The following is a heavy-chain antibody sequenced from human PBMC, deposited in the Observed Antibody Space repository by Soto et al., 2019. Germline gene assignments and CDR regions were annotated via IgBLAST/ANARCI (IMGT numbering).Heavy chain of an antibody. Sequence: PSQTLSLTGASSGDSVSSNSVAWNWIRQSPSRGLEWLGRTYYRSKWYNDYGVTVKGRITINPDTSKNQFSLQLNSVTPEDTAVYYCARGRFNAFGIWGQGTMVTVSS. CDR1: GDSVSSNSVA. D-gene: IGHD3-3*01. J-gene: IGHJ3*02. V-gene: IGHV6-1*01. CDR2: TYYRSKWYN. CDR3: ARGRFNAFGI.